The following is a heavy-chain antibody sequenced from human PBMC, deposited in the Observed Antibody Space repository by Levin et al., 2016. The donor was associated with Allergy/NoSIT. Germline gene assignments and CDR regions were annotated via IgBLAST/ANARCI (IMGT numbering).Heavy chain of an antibody. V-gene: IGHV4-34*01. D-gene: IGHD2-21*01. J-gene: IGHJ4*02. CDR3: ARGGVGDSLDY. CDR2: INHSGST. Sequence: WIRQPPGKGLEWIGEINHSGSTNYNPSLKSRVTISVDTSKNQFSLKLSSVTAADTAVYYCARGGVGDSLDYWGQGTLVTVSS.